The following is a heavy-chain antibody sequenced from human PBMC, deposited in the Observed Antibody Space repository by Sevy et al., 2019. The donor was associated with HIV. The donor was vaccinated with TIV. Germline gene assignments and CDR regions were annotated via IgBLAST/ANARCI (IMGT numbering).Heavy chain of an antibody. Sequence: GGSLRLSCAASGFTFDDYGMSWVRQAPGKGLEWVSGINWNGGSTGYADSVKGRFTISRDNAKNSLYLQMNSLRAEDTALYYCARAKYSSSFNYYYGMDVWGQGTTVTASS. CDR3: ARAKYSSSFNYYYGMDV. V-gene: IGHV3-20*04. CDR2: INWNGGST. D-gene: IGHD6-13*01. CDR1: GFTFDDYG. J-gene: IGHJ6*02.